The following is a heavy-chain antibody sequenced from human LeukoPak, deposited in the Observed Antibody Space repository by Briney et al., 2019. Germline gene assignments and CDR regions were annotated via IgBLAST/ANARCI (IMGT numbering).Heavy chain of an antibody. CDR1: GLTSSSYW. CDR3: ARDRGSGGWYEFDS. V-gene: IGHV3-7*01. D-gene: IGHD6-19*01. J-gene: IGHJ4*02. CDR2: IKQDGSEK. Sequence: GGSLRLSCAASGLTSSSYWMSEFRQAPGKGLEWVANIKQDGSEKYYVDSVKGRFTISRDNDKNSLYLQMNSLRAEDTAVYYCARDRGSGGWYEFDSWGQGTLVTVSS.